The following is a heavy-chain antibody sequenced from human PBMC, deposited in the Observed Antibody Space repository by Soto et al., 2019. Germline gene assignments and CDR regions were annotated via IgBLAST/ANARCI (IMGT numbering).Heavy chain of an antibody. CDR1: GYTFTSYA. V-gene: IGHV1-3*01. J-gene: IGHJ5*02. CDR2: INAGKGNT. CDR3: ARLAVAGTRNWFDP. Sequence: QVQLVQSGAEVKKPGASVKVSCKASGYTFTSYAMHWVRQAPGQRLEWMGWINAGKGNTKYSQKFQGRVTITRDTSASTAYMELSSLRSEDTAVYYCARLAVAGTRNWFDPWGQGTLVTVSS. D-gene: IGHD6-19*01.